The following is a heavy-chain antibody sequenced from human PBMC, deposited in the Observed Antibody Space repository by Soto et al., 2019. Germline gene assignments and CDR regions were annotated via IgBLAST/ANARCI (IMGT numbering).Heavy chain of an antibody. J-gene: IGHJ6*02. CDR1: GGSISSSNW. CDR2: IYHSGST. D-gene: IGHD3-3*01. V-gene: IGHV4-4*02. CDR3: AVKYYDFWSGSYYYYGMDV. Sequence: PSETLSLTCAVSGGSISSSNWWSWVRQPPGKGLEWIGEIYHSGSTNYNPSLKSRVTIPVDTSKNQFSLKLSSVTAADTAVYYCAVKYYDFWSGSYYYYGMDVWGQGTTVTVSS.